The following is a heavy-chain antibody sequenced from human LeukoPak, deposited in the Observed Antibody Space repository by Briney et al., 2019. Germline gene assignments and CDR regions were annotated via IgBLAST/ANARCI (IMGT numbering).Heavy chain of an antibody. D-gene: IGHD2-2*01. CDR1: GYNFDRYG. V-gene: IGHV1-18*04. Sequence: ASVKVSCKGSGYNFDRYGVSWVRQAPGQGLEWMGWISTYNGNTIYAQKFEGRVTVTTVTSTNTVYMDLRSLRSDDTAVYYCARDLGHCRNIICSSSAYWGQGTLVTVSS. CDR3: ARDLGHCRNIICSSSAY. J-gene: IGHJ4*02. CDR2: ISTYNGNT.